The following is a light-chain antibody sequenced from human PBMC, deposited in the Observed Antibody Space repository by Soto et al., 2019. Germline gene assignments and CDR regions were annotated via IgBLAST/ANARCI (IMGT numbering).Light chain of an antibody. J-gene: IGKJ5*01. CDR3: QQLNSHPIT. CDR1: QGISSY. CDR2: AAS. V-gene: IGKV1-9*01. Sequence: IQLTQSPSSLSASVEDRVTITCRASQGISSYLAWYQQKPGKAPKLLIYAASTLQSWVPSSFSGSGSGTDFTLTISSLQPEDFATYYCQQLNSHPITFGQGTRLEIK.